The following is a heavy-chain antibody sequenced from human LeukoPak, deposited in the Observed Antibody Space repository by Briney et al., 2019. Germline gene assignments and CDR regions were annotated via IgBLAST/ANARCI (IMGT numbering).Heavy chain of an antibody. CDR2: INPNSGGT. CDR1: GYTFTGYY. V-gene: IGHV1-2*02. CDR3: ARAAPYCSSTSCYPVFDY. D-gene: IGHD2-2*01. J-gene: IGHJ4*02. Sequence: GASVKVSCKASGYTFTGYYMHWVRQAPGQGLEWMGWINPNSGGTNYAQKFQGRVTMTRDTSISTAYMELSRLRSDDTAVYYCARAAPYCSSTSCYPVFDYWGQGTLVTVSS.